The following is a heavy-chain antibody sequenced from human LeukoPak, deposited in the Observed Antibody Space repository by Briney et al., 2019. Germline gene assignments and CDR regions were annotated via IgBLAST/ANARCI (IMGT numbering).Heavy chain of an antibody. CDR1: GYSFTSYW. Sequence: GESLKISCKGSGYSFTSYWIGWVRQMPGKGLEWMGIIHPGDSDTRYSPSFQGQVTISADKSISTAYLQWSSLKASDTAMYYCARHEDRYYDSSGYGLDYWGQGTLVTVSS. D-gene: IGHD3-22*01. V-gene: IGHV5-51*01. CDR2: IHPGDSDT. CDR3: ARHEDRYYDSSGYGLDY. J-gene: IGHJ4*02.